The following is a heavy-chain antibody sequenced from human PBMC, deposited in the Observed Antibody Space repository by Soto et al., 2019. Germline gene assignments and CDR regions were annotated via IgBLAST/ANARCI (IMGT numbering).Heavy chain of an antibody. Sequence: LRLSCAASGFTFSSYSMNWVRQAPGKGLEWVSSISSSSSYIYYADSVKGRFTISRDNAKNSLYLQMNSLRAEDTAVYYCAREKVLLWFGPPDVWGKGTTVTVSS. V-gene: IGHV3-21*01. J-gene: IGHJ6*04. CDR2: ISSSSSYI. CDR1: GFTFSSYS. D-gene: IGHD3-10*01. CDR3: AREKVLLWFGPPDV.